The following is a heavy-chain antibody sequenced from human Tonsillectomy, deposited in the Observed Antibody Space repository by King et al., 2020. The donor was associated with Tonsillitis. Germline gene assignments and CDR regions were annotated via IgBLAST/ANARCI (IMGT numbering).Heavy chain of an antibody. CDR3: VGQQWLETGWFAP. D-gene: IGHD6-19*01. V-gene: IGHV4-59*08. CDR1: GGSISSYY. Sequence: VQLQESGPGLVKPSETLSLTCTVSGGSISSYYWSWIRQPPGKGLEWIGYIYYSGSTNYNPSLKSRVTISVDTSKNPFSLKLSSVTAADKAVYYCVGQQWLETGWFAPWGQGTLVTVSS. CDR2: IYYSGST. J-gene: IGHJ5*02.